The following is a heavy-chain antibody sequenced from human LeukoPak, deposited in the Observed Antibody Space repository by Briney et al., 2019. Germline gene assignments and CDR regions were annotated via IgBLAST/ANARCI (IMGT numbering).Heavy chain of an antibody. CDR2: IGTAGDT. CDR1: GFTFSSYD. CDR3: ARATRTYCSSTSCYDTGCYYYMDV. J-gene: IGHJ6*03. D-gene: IGHD2-2*01. V-gene: IGHV3-13*01. Sequence: GGSLRLSCAASGFTFSSYDMHWVRQATGKGLEWVSAIGTAGDTYYPGSVKGRFTISRENAKNSLYLQMNSLRAGDTAVYYCARATRTYCSSTSCYDTGCYYYMDVWGKGTTVTVSS.